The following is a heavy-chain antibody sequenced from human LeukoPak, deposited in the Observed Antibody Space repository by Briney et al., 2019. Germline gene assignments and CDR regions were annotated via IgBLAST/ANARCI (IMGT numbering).Heavy chain of an antibody. J-gene: IGHJ4*02. CDR1: GYTFTDFY. CDR2: INPNSGGT. CDR3: ARAAKWELLKGGLDS. V-gene: IGHV1-2*02. Sequence: ASVKVSCKASGYTFTDFYMHWVRQAPGQGLEWMGCINPNSGGTNYAQNFQGRVTMTRDTSISTAYMELNRLISDDTAVYYCARAAKWELLKGGLDSWGQGTLVTVSS. D-gene: IGHD1-26*01.